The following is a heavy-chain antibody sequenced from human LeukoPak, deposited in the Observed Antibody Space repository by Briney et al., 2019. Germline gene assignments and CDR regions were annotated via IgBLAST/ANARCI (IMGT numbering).Heavy chain of an antibody. J-gene: IGHJ4*02. CDR2: IYTSGNT. V-gene: IGHV3-66*03. CDR3: AKEDSYGKPRHYYFDY. CDR1: GFSVSHNY. Sequence: PGGSLRLSCAASGFSVSHNYMSWVRQAPGKGLEWVSVIYTSGNTYYADSVKGRFTISRDNSRNTLYLQMNSLRAEDTAVYYCAKEDSYGKPRHYYFDYWGQGTLVTVSS. D-gene: IGHD5-18*01.